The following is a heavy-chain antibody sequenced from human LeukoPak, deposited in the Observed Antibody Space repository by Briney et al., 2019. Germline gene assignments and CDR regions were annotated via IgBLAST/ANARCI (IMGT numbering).Heavy chain of an antibody. CDR2: IYYSGST. V-gene: IGHV4-59*01. D-gene: IGHD3-16*01. Sequence: SETLSLTCTVSGGSISSYYWSWIRQPPGKGLEWIGYIYYSGSTNYNPSLKSRVTISVDTSKNQFSLKLNSVTTADTAVYYCTRGAGWLIDYWGQGILVTVSS. CDR3: TRGAGWLIDY. CDR1: GGSISSYY. J-gene: IGHJ4*02.